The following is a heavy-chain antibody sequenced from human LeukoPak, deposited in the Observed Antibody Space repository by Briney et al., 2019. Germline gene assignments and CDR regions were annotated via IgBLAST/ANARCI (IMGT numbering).Heavy chain of an antibody. CDR3: AKDGLYFDGSTHMYHLDT. J-gene: IGHJ5*02. CDR1: GFTVITND. D-gene: IGHD3-9*01. V-gene: IGHV3-53*01. Sequence: GGSLRLSCAASGFTVITNDMTWVRQAPGKGLEWVSVLYSDGNTKYADSVQGRFTISRDNSKNTLYLQMNNLRAEDTALYFCAKDGLYFDGSTHMYHLDTWGQGTLVAVSS. CDR2: LYSDGNT.